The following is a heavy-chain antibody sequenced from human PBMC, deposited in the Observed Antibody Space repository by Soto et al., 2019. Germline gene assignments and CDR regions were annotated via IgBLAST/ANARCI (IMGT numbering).Heavy chain of an antibody. CDR2: ISWNSGRI. V-gene: IGHV3-9*01. J-gene: IGHJ4*02. Sequence: GGSLRLSCAASGFKFDDYAMHWVRQAPGKGLEWVSGISWNSGRIGYADSVKGRFTISRDNAENSLYLQMNSLRPEDTALYFCAKASHYYDSGGYHHPFDYWGQGTLVTVSS. D-gene: IGHD3-22*01. CDR3: AKASHYYDSGGYHHPFDY. CDR1: GFKFDDYA.